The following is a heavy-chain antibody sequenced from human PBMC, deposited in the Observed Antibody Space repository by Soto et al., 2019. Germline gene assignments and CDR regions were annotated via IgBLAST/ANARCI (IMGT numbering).Heavy chain of an antibody. D-gene: IGHD6-13*01. J-gene: IGHJ4*02. CDR3: AKEAQGRWYYGKEQSDY. V-gene: IGHV3-23*01. Sequence: EVQLLESGGGLVQPGGSLRLSCAASGFTFSSYAMSWVRQAPGKGLEWVSAISGSGGSTYYADSVKGRFTISRDKSKNPLYLQMNSLRAEDTAVYYCAKEAQGRWYYGKEQSDYWGQGTLVTVSS. CDR2: ISGSGGST. CDR1: GFTFSSYA.